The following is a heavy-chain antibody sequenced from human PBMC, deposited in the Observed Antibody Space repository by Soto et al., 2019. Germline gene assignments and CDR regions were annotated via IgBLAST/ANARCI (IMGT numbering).Heavy chain of an antibody. D-gene: IGHD3-10*02. J-gene: IGHJ4*02. Sequence: PSETLSLTCTVSGGSINNYYWSWIRQPPGKGLEWIGNIYYGGTTNYNPSLKSRVTMSVDSSKNQFSLNLSSVTAADTAVYYCARMLGGGAYDPFAYWGQGTLVTVS. V-gene: IGHV4-59*01. CDR1: GGSINNYY. CDR2: IYYGGTT. CDR3: ARMLGGGAYDPFAY.